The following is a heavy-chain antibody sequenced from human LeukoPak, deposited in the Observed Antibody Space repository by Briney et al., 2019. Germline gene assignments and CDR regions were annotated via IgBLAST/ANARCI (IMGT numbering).Heavy chain of an antibody. CDR1: GGTFSRYA. J-gene: IGHJ4*02. CDR2: IIPIFGTA. V-gene: IGHV1-69*05. CDR3: ARGEMAAGQFDY. Sequence: SVKVSCKASGGTFSRYAISWVRQAPGQGLEWMGRIIPIFGTAKYAQNFQGRVTITTDESTSTAYMELSSLRSEDTAVYYCARGEMAAGQFDYWGQGTLVTVSS. D-gene: IGHD6-13*01.